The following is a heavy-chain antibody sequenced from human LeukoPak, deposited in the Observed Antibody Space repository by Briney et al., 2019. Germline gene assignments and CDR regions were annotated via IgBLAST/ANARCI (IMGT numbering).Heavy chain of an antibody. CDR2: INPKIGGT. V-gene: IGHV1-2*02. CDR1: GYTFTGYY. J-gene: IGHJ5*02. D-gene: IGHD3-10*01. CDR3: ARGATMVRGVIRYNWFDP. Sequence: GSVKVSCKASGYTFTGYYMHWVRQAPGQGLEWMGWINPKIGGTKSAQKFQGRVTMTRDTSISTAYMELSRLRSDDTAVYYCARGATMVRGVIRYNWFDPWGQGTLVTVSS.